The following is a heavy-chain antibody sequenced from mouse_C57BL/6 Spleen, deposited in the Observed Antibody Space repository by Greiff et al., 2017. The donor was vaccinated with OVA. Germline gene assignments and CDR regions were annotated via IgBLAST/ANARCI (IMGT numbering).Heavy chain of an antibody. CDR1: GYTFTSYW. J-gene: IGHJ2*01. CDR2: IQPNSGST. V-gene: IGHV1-64*01. D-gene: IGHD2-4*01. CDR3: ARWNDYGGDY. Sequence: VQLQQPGAELVKPGASVKLSCKASGYTFTSYWMHWVKQRPGQGLEWIGMIQPNSGSTNYNEKFKSKATLNEDKSPSTAYMQLSSLTSEDSAVYYCARWNDYGGDYWGQGTTLTVSS.